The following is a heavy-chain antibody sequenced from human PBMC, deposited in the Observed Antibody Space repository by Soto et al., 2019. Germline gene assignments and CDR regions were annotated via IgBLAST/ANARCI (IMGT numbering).Heavy chain of an antibody. CDR1: GYSFTSYW. J-gene: IGHJ3*02. Sequence: GESLKISCKGSGYSFTSYWIGWVRQMPGKGLEWMGMIYPGDSDTRYSPSFQGQVTISADKSISTAYLQWSSLKASDTAMYYCARPYYYDSGVGGGYDAFDIWGQGTMVIVSS. D-gene: IGHD3-22*01. CDR2: IYPGDSDT. CDR3: ARPYYYDSGVGGGYDAFDI. V-gene: IGHV5-51*01.